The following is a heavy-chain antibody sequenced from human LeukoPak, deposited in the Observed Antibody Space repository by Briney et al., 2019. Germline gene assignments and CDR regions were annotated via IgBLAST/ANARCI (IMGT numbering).Heavy chain of an antibody. CDR1: GFTFDDYA. CDR3: AKTAGRFGELPGNFDY. V-gene: IGHV3-9*01. CDR2: ISWNSGSI. Sequence: GGSLRLSCAASGFTFDDYAMHWVRQAPGKGLEWVSGISWNSGSIGYVDSVKGRFTISRDNAKNSLYLQMNSLRAEDTALYYCAKTAGRFGELPGNFDYWGQGTLLTVSS. D-gene: IGHD3-10*01. J-gene: IGHJ4*02.